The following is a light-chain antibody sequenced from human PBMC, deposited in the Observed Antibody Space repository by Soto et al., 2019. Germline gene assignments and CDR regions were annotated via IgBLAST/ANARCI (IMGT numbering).Light chain of an antibody. CDR1: QSVISNF. CDR2: AAS. J-gene: IGKJ5*01. V-gene: IGKV3-20*01. Sequence: EIVLTQSPGTLSLSPGERATLSCRASQSVISNFLAWYQQKPGQAPRLLIYAASSRATGIPGRFSGSGSGTGFTLTISRLEPEDFAVYYCQQYGSSPITFGQGTRLEIK. CDR3: QQYGSSPIT.